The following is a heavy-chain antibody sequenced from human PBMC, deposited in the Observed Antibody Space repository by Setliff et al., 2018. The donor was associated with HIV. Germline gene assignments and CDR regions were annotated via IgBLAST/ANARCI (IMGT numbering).Heavy chain of an antibody. CDR1: GYTFTNFG. Sequence: ASVKVSCKASGYTFTNFGITWVRQAPGQGLEWMGWISADNGNTKYAQKFQGRVTITTDTSTRTVYMELRSLRSDDTAVYYCARDRWELLRRPEYFQHWGQGALVTVSS. CDR2: ISADNGNT. CDR3: ARDRWELLRRPEYFQH. D-gene: IGHD1-26*01. J-gene: IGHJ1*01. V-gene: IGHV1-18*01.